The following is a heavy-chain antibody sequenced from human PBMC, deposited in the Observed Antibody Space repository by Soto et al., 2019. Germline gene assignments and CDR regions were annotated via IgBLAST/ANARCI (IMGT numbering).Heavy chain of an antibody. CDR2: ISGSGGST. D-gene: IGHD2-2*01. Sequence: GGSLRLSCSASGFTFSSYAMHWVRQAPGKGLEYVSAISGSGGSTYYADSVKGRFTISRDNSKNTLYLQMNSLRAEDTAVYYCAKGTVIVVLPAPPDCWGQGTLVTVSS. CDR3: AKGTVIVVLPAPPDC. J-gene: IGHJ4*02. CDR1: GFTFSSYA. V-gene: IGHV3-64*04.